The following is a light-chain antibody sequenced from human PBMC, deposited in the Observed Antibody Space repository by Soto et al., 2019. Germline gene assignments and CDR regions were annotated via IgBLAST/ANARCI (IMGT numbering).Light chain of an antibody. J-gene: IGKJ1*01. Sequence: DIEMTQSPSSVSASVGDRVTITCRASQGISSWLAWYQQKPGKGPKLLIYAASTLQRGVPSRFSGSGSGTDFTLTISCLQSEDFATYYCQQYYDSPRTFGQGTKVDIK. CDR1: QGISSW. CDR2: AAS. V-gene: IGKV1-12*01. CDR3: QQYYDSPRT.